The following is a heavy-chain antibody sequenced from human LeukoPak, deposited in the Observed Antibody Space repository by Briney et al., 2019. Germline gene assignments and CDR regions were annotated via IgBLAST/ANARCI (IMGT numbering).Heavy chain of an antibody. Sequence: PSETLSLTCSVSGGSISSSSSYWGWIRQPPGKGLEWIGSIYYSGSSFDNPSLKSRVTISVDTSKNQFSLKLSSVTAADTAVYYCARDAGAPCPPNWFDPWGQGTLVTVSS. J-gene: IGHJ5*02. CDR1: GGSISSSSSY. D-gene: IGHD1-26*01. CDR2: IYYSGSS. V-gene: IGHV4-39*07. CDR3: ARDAGAPCPPNWFDP.